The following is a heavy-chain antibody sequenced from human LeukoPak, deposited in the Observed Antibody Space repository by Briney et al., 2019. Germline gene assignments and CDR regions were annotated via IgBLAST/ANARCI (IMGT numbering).Heavy chain of an antibody. CDR2: MNPNSGNT. J-gene: IGHJ4*02. CDR3: ARTAMVVERKFDY. Sequence: GASVKVSCKASGYTFTGHYMHWVRQAPGQGLEWMGWMNPNSGNTGYAQKFQGRVTMTRNTSIGTAYMELSSLRSEDTAVYYCARTAMVVERKFDYWGQGTLVTVSS. CDR1: GYTFTGHY. V-gene: IGHV1-8*02. D-gene: IGHD2-15*01.